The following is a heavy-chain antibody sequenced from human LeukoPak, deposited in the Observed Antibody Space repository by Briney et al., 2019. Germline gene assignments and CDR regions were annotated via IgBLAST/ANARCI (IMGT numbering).Heavy chain of an antibody. Sequence: GGPLRLSCAASGFTFNNYGMHWVRQAPGKGLEWVAVISYDGSNKYYADSVKGRFTISRDNSKNTLYMQMNSLRAEDTAVYYCARDPAAELKFEYWGQGTLVTVSS. V-gene: IGHV3-30*03. D-gene: IGHD1-7*01. J-gene: IGHJ4*02. CDR1: GFTFNNYG. CDR3: ARDPAAELKFEY. CDR2: ISYDGSNK.